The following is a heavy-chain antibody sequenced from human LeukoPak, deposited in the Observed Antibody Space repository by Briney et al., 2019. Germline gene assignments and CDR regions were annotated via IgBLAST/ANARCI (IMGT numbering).Heavy chain of an antibody. D-gene: IGHD5-12*01. Sequence: GGSLRLSCAASGFTFSSYWMSWVRQAPGKGLEWVANIKQDGSEKYYVDSVKGRFTISRDNAKNSLYLQMNSLRAEDTAVYYCARAASGYDPRPFDYWGQGTLVTVSS. V-gene: IGHV3-7*01. CDR3: ARAASGYDPRPFDY. CDR2: IKQDGSEK. J-gene: IGHJ4*02. CDR1: GFTFSSYW.